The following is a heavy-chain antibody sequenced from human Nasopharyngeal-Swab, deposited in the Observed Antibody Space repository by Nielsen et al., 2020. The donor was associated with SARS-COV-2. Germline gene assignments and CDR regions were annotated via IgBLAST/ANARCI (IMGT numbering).Heavy chain of an antibody. Sequence: RQAPGKGLEWIGYIYYSGSTNYNPSLKSRVTISVDTSKNQFSLKLSSVTAADTAVYYCARDAKFYYYYYGMDVWGQGTTVTVSS. D-gene: IGHD4/OR15-4a*01. V-gene: IGHV4-59*01. CDR2: IYYSGST. J-gene: IGHJ6*02. CDR3: ARDAKFYYYYYGMDV.